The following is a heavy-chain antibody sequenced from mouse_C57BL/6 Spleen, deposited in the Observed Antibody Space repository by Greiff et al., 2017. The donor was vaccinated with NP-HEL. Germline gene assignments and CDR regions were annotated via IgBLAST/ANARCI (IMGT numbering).Heavy chain of an antibody. J-gene: IGHJ1*03. D-gene: IGHD1-1*01. CDR1: GFNIKDDY. CDR2: IDPENGDT. CDR3: TTYGPDV. V-gene: IGHV14-4*01. Sequence: EVKVVESGAELVRPGASVKLSCTASGFNIKDDYMHWVKQRPEQGLEWIGWIDPENGDTEYASKFQGKATITADTSSNTAYLQLSSLTSEDTAVYYCTTYGPDVWGTGTTVTVSS.